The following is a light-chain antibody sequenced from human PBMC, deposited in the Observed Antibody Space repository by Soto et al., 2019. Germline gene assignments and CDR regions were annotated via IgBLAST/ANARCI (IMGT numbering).Light chain of an antibody. CDR2: ESS. CDR3: QQYQSWPLT. Sequence: EIVMTQSPATLSLSPGERATLSCRASQSVYSNLAWYQQKPGQTPRLLIYESSTRATGIPARFSSGGSGTEFTLTIGSLQSEDFADYFCQQYQSWPLTFGGGTKVEIK. J-gene: IGKJ4*01. V-gene: IGKV3-15*01. CDR1: QSVYSN.